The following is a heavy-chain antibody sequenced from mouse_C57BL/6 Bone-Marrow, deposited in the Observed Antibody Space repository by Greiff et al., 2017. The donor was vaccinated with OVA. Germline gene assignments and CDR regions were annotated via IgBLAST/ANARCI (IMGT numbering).Heavy chain of an antibody. V-gene: IGHV5-16*01. Sequence: EVHLVESEGGLVQPGSSMKLSCTASGFTFSDYYMAWVRQVPDKGLEWVANINYDGSSTYYLDSLKSRFIISRDNAKNILYLQMSSLKSEDTATYYCAREEGSPDYYAMDYWGQGTSVTVSS. J-gene: IGHJ4*01. CDR2: INYDGSST. D-gene: IGHD1-1*01. CDR1: GFTFSDYY. CDR3: AREEGSPDYYAMDY.